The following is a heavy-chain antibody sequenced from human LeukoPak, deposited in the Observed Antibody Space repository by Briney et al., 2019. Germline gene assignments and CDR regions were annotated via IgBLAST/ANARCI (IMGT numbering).Heavy chain of an antibody. Sequence: SETLSLTCTVSGGSISSSSYYWGWIRQPPGKGLEWIGSIYYSGSTYYNPSLKSRVTISVDTSKNQFSLKPSSVTAADTAVYYCARVPCSSTSCYKLVDYWGQGTLVTVSS. CDR1: GGSISSSSYY. V-gene: IGHV4-39*01. D-gene: IGHD2-2*02. CDR3: ARVPCSSTSCYKLVDY. CDR2: IYYSGST. J-gene: IGHJ4*02.